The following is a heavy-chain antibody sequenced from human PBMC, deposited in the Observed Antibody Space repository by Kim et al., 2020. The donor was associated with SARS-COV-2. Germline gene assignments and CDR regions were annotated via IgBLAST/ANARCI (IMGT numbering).Heavy chain of an antibody. CDR1: GFTFSTYG. CDR3: AKGSTPYYYYMNV. Sequence: GGSLRLSCAASGFTFSTYGMNWVRQAPGKGLEWMSYISTSGSTIYYADSVKGRFTISRDNAKNSLYLQMNSLRAEDTAVYYCAKGSTPYYYYMNVWGKGT. V-gene: IGHV3-48*01. CDR2: ISTSGSTI. J-gene: IGHJ6*03. D-gene: IGHD4-17*01.